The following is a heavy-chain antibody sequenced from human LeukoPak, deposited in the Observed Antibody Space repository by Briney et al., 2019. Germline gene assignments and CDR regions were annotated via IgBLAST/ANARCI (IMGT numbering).Heavy chain of an antibody. J-gene: IGHJ4*02. CDR3: ARSRHSGSPEISVDFDY. D-gene: IGHD1-26*01. Sequence: GESLKISCKGSGYSFTSYWIGWVRQMPGKGLEWMGIIYPGDSDTRYSPSFQGQVTISADKSISTAYLQWSSLKASDTAMYYCARSRHSGSPEISVDFDYWGQGTLVTVSS. CDR2: IYPGDSDT. CDR1: GYSFTSYW. V-gene: IGHV5-51*01.